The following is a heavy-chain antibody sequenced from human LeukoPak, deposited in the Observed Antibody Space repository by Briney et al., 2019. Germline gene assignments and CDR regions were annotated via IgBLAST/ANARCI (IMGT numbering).Heavy chain of an antibody. CDR3: AHRSYGDYVYGDYFDY. J-gene: IGHJ4*02. CDR2: IYWDDDK. CDR1: GFSLSTGGVG. D-gene: IGHD4-17*01. V-gene: IGHV2-5*02. Sequence: SGPTLVKPTQTLTLTCTFSGFSLSTGGVGVGWIRQPPGKALEWLALIYWDDDKRYSPSLKSRLTITKDTSKNQVVLTMTNMDPVDTATYYCAHRSYGDYVYGDYFDYWGQGTLVTVSS.